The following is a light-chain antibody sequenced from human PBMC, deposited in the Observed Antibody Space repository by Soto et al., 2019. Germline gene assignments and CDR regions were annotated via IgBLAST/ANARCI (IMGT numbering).Light chain of an antibody. CDR1: QSISSY. J-gene: IGKJ5*01. CDR2: AAS. CDR3: QQSYTTPRNT. Sequence: DIQMTQSPSSLSASVGDRVTITCRASQSISSYLNWYQLKPGRAPKLLIYAASSLQSGVPSRFSGSGSGTDFTLTVSSLQPEDFATYYCQQSYTTPRNTFGQGTRLEIK. V-gene: IGKV1-39*01.